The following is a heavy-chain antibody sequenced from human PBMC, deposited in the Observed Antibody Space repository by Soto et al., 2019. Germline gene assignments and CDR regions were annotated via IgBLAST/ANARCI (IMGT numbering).Heavy chain of an antibody. CDR2: FDPEDGET. J-gene: IGHJ4*02. D-gene: IGHD3-22*01. CDR1: GYTLTELS. Sequence: VSVKASCKVSGYTLTELSMHWVREAPVKGLEWMGGFDPEDGETIYAQKFQGRVTMTEDTSTDTAYMELSSLRSEDTAVYYCARLEDYYDSSGYYSDWGQGTLVTVSS. V-gene: IGHV1-24*01. CDR3: ARLEDYYDSSGYYSD.